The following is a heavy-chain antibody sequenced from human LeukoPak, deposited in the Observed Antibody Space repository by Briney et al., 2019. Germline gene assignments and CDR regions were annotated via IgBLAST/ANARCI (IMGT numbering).Heavy chain of an antibody. CDR3: ARPVVPYYFDY. CDR1: GYSISSGYY. J-gene: IGHJ4*02. D-gene: IGHD2-2*01. Sequence: SETLSLTCAVSGYSISSGYYWGWIRQPPGKGLEWIGSMYHSGSTYYNPSLKSRVTISVDTSKNQFSLKLGSVTAADTAVYYCARPVVPYYFDYWGQGTLVTVSS. CDR2: MYHSGST. V-gene: IGHV4-38-2*01.